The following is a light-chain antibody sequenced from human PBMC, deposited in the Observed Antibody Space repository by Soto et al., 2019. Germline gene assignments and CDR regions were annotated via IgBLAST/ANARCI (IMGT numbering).Light chain of an antibody. Sequence: QSVLTQPASVSGSPGQWITISCTGTSSDVGGYNYVSWYQQHPGKAPKLMIYEVSNRPSGVSNRFSGSKSGNTASLTIFGLQAEDEADYYCSSYTSSSSLGVFGTGTKLTVL. J-gene: IGLJ1*01. CDR1: SSDVGGYNY. V-gene: IGLV2-14*03. CDR2: EVS. CDR3: SSYTSSSSLGV.